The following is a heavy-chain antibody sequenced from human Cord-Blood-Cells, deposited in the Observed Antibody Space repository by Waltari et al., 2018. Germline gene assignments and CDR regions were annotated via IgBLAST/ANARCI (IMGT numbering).Heavy chain of an antibody. CDR3: ARGVIAAAATDAFDI. CDR2: INHSGST. D-gene: IGHD6-13*01. CDR1: GGSFSGYY. J-gene: IGHJ3*02. V-gene: IGHV4-34*01. Sequence: QVQLQQWGAGLLKPSETLSLTCAVYGGSFSGYYWRWLRQPPGKGLEWIGEINHSGSTNYNPSLKSRVTISVDTSKNQFSLKLSSVTAADTAVYYCARGVIAAAATDAFDIWGQGTMVTVSS.